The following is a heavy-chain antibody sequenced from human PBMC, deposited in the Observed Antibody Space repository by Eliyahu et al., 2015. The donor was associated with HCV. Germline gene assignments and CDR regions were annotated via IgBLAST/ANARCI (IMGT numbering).Heavy chain of an antibody. Sequence: QLQLQESGPGLVKPSETLSLTCTVXGGSISSNNYYWGWIRQPPGKGLEWIGSIYYNGNPFYNPSLESRVTVPVDASENQFSLKLNSVTAADTAVYYCARQTVTMKVVVPSYFDYWGQGSLVTVSS. CDR3: ARQTVTMKVVVPSYFDY. D-gene: IGHD3-22*01. J-gene: IGHJ4*02. CDR1: GGSISSNNYY. V-gene: IGHV4-39*01. CDR2: IYYNGNP.